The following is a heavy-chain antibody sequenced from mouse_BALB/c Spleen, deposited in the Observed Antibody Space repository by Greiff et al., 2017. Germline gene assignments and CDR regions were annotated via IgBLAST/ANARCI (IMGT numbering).Heavy chain of an antibody. Sequence: QVQLKESGPGLVAPSQSLSITCTVSGFSLTRYGVHWVRPPPGKGLEWLGVIWAGGSTNYNSALMSRLSISKDNSKSQVFLKMNSLQTDDTAMYYCARGDDYGLAYWGQGTLVTVSA. CDR3: ARGDDYGLAY. J-gene: IGHJ3*01. CDR1: GFSLTRYG. CDR2: IWAGGST. D-gene: IGHD2-4*01. V-gene: IGHV2-9*02.